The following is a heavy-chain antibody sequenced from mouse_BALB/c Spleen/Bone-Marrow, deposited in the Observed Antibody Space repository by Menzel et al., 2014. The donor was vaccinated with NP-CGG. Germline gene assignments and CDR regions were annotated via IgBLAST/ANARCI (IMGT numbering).Heavy chain of an antibody. CDR1: GYTYTDYV. J-gene: IGHJ4*01. CDR3: ARDGNYAVLDY. CDR2: TDPGRGSS. D-gene: IGHD2-1*01. Sequence: QVQLKDSGPEPVKPGASVKMSCKASGYTYTDYVISWVKQRTGQGLEWIGETDPGRGSSFYNEKFKAKATLTADKSANTAYMQLSSLTSEDSAVYFCARDGNYAVLDYWGQGTSVTVSS. V-gene: IGHV1-77*01.